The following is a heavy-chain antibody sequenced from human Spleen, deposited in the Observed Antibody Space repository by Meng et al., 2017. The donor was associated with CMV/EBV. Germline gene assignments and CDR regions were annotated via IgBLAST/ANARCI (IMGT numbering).Heavy chain of an antibody. CDR1: GFTFSGYW. CDR3: ARDLYSGSNRGY. Sequence: GESLKISCAASGFTFSGYWMSWVRQAPGQGLEWVANMKQGGIQKYYVDSVKGRFTISRDDAKNFLFLQMNSLRVDDTAVYYCARDLYSGSNRGYWGQGTLVTVSS. CDR2: MKQGGIQK. J-gene: IGHJ4*02. D-gene: IGHD1-26*01. V-gene: IGHV3-7*01.